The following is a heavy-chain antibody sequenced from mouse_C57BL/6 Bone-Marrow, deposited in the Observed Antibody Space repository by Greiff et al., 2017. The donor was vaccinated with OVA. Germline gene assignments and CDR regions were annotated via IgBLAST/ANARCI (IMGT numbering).Heavy chain of an antibody. CDR3: ARGGYYDYDGGAWFAY. D-gene: IGHD2-4*01. V-gene: IGHV1-18*01. CDR1: GYTFTDYN. CDR2: INSNNGGN. Sequence: VQLQQSGPELAKPGASVKIPCKASGYTFTDYNMDWVKQSHGKSLEWIGAINSNNGGNIYNQKFKGKATLTVYKSSSTAYMDLRSLTSEDTAVYYCARGGYYDYDGGAWFAYWGQGTLVTVSA. J-gene: IGHJ3*01.